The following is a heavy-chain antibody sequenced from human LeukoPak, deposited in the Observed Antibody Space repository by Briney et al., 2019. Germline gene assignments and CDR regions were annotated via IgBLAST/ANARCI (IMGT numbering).Heavy chain of an antibody. CDR3: ERCSGVFGSSGY. Sequence: GGSLRLSCVASGFSFSSYSMNWVRQAPGKGLEWVSTISSGTGSYIYYADSVRGRFTISRDNAKNSLYLQMNSLRAEDTAVYYCERCSGVFGSSGYWGQGTLVTVSS. CDR1: GFSFSSYS. D-gene: IGHD6-6*01. V-gene: IGHV3-21*01. J-gene: IGHJ4*02. CDR2: ISSGTGSYI.